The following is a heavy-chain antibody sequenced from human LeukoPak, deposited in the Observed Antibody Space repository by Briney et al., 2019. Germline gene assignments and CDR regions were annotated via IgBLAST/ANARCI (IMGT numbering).Heavy chain of an antibody. CDR3: ASLARVH. V-gene: IGHV3-53*01. Sequence: GGSLRLSCAASGFIVSNTYMTWVRQAPGKGLEWVSVIHNDGSTYYADSVKGRFTVSRDNSKNMVFLRMNSLRVEDTAVYFCASLARVHWGQGTLVSVSS. D-gene: IGHD3-3*02. J-gene: IGHJ4*02. CDR1: GFIVSNTY. CDR2: IHNDGST.